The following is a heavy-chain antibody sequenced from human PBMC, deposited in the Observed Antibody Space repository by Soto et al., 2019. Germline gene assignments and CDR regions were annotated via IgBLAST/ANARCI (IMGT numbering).Heavy chain of an antibody. CDR2: IKQDGSEK. CDR1: GFTFSSYW. Sequence: GGSLRLSCAASGFTFSSYWMSWVRQAPGKGLEWVANIKQDGSEKYYVDSVKGRFTISRDNSKNTLYLQMNSLRAEDTAVYYCAREITAMVTSYFDYWGQGTLVTVSS. J-gene: IGHJ4*02. V-gene: IGHV3-7*01. CDR3: AREITAMVTSYFDY. D-gene: IGHD5-18*01.